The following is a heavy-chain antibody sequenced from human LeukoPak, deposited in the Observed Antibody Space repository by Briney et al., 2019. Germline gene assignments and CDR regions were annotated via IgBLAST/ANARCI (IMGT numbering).Heavy chain of an antibody. J-gene: IGHJ4*02. CDR3: AREDGWREKRPTTYDY. Sequence: GASVKVSCKASGYTFTSYGISWVRQAPGQGLEWMGWMNPNSGNTGYAQKFQGRVTMTRNTSISTAYMELSSLRSEDTAVYYCAREDGWREKRPTTYDYWGQGTLVTVSS. V-gene: IGHV1-8*02. D-gene: IGHD5-24*01. CDR1: GYTFTSYG. CDR2: MNPNSGNT.